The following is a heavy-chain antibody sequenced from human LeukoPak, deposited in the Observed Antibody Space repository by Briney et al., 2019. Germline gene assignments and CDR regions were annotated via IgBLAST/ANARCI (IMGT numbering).Heavy chain of an antibody. D-gene: IGHD3-16*01. CDR1: RFSFSDYD. Sequence: TGGSLRLSCSASRFSFSDYDMNWVRQAPGKGLEWVSSISGLSSYTYYGESVKGRFSISRDNAKNSLYLQMNNLGAEDRATYYCGRDYPPLHTSPPGDLWGQGILVTVSS. V-gene: IGHV3-21*01. J-gene: IGHJ4*02. CDR2: ISGLSSYT. CDR3: GRDYPPLHTSPPGDL.